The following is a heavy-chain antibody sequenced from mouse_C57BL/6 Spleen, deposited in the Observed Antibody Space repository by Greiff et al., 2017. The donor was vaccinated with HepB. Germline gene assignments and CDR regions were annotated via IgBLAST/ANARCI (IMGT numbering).Heavy chain of an antibody. CDR3: ARRGYSNLYYFDY. CDR2: IYPGDGDT. CDR1: GYAFSSYW. Sequence: VQLQQSGAELVKPGASVKISCKASGYAFSSYWMNWVKQRPGKGLEWIGQIYPGDGDTNYNGKFKGKATLTADKSSSTAYMQLSSLTSEDSAVYFCARRGYSNLYYFDYWGQGTTLTVSS. D-gene: IGHD2-5*01. J-gene: IGHJ2*01. V-gene: IGHV1-80*01.